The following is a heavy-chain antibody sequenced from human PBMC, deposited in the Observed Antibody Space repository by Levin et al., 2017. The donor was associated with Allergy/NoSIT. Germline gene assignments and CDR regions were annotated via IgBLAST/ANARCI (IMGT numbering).Heavy chain of an antibody. V-gene: IGHV5-51*01. CDR3: AIRGAAGDSFGYYFDY. J-gene: IGHJ4*02. D-gene: IGHD2-21*02. CDR2: IYAGDSDT. CDR1: GYSFGYSFASYW. Sequence: GGSLRLSCKGSGYSFGYSFASYWIGWVRQMPGKGLEWMGIIYAGDSDTRYSPSFQGQVTISADKSISTAYLQWRSLKASDSAMYYCAIRGAAGDSFGYYFDYWGQGTLVTVSS.